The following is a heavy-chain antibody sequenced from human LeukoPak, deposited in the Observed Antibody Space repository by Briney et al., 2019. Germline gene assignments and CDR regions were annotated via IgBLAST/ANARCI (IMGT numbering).Heavy chain of an antibody. CDR2: IYYSGST. V-gene: IGHV4-59*08. J-gene: IGHJ5*02. CDR1: GGSISSYY. D-gene: IGHD3-3*01. Sequence: SETLSLTCTVSGGSISSYYWSCIRQPPGKGLEWIGYIYYSGSTNYNPSLKSRVTISVDTSKNQFSLKLSSVTAADTAVYYCARNVWSGYSSDWFDPWGQGALVTVSS. CDR3: ARNVWSGYSSDWFDP.